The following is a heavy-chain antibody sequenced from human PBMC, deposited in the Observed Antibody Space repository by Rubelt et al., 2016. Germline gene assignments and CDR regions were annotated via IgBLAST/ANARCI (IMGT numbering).Heavy chain of an antibody. Sequence: LVESGGGLVQPVRSLRLSCTASGFTFGDYAMSWVRQAPGKGLEWVSFIRSKAYGATTEYAATVKGRFTLSRDDSKSIAYLQMNSLKTEDTAVYYCSRVAGYNGMDVWGQGTTVTVSS. CDR2: IRSKAYGATT. CDR1: GFTFGDYA. V-gene: IGHV3-49*04. CDR3: SRVAGYNGMDV. J-gene: IGHJ6*02.